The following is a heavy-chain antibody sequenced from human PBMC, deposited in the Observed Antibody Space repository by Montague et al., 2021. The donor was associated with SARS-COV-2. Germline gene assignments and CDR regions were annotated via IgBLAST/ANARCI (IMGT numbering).Heavy chain of an antibody. Sequence: SETLSLTCTVSGGSISSYYWSWIRQPPGKGLEWIRYIYYSGSTNYNPSLKSRVTISVNTSKNQFSLKLSSVTAADTAVYYCARGVSYYDFWSGYDYGMDVWGQGTTVTVSS. D-gene: IGHD3-3*01. J-gene: IGHJ6*02. CDR1: GGSISSYY. CDR3: ARGVSYYDFWSGYDYGMDV. CDR2: IYYSGST. V-gene: IGHV4-59*01.